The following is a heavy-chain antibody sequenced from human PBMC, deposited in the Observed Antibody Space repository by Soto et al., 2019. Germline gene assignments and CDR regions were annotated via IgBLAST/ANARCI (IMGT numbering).Heavy chain of an antibody. J-gene: IGHJ6*03. V-gene: IGHV4-59*01. Sequence: PSETLSLTCTVSGDCISSYYWSWIRQPPGKGLEWIGYIYYSGSTNYNPSLKSRVTISVDTSKNQFSLKLSSVTAADTAVYYCAGKYSSSSMYYYYYMDVWGKGTTVTSP. D-gene: IGHD6-6*01. CDR1: GDCISSYY. CDR2: IYYSGST. CDR3: AGKYSSSSMYYYYYMDV.